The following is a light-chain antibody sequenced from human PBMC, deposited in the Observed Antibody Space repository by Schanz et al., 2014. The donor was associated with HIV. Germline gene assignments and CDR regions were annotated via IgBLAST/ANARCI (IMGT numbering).Light chain of an antibody. J-gene: IGLJ1*01. CDR3: CSYAGRYTFYV. Sequence: QSVLTQPPSAYGSPGQSVTISCTGTSSDVGGYKYVSWYQQHPGKAPKLMIYDVTKRPSGVPDRFSGSKSGNTASLTISGLQAEDEADYYCCSYAGRYTFYVFGTGTKLTVL. CDR1: SSDVGGYKY. CDR2: DVT. V-gene: IGLV2-11*01.